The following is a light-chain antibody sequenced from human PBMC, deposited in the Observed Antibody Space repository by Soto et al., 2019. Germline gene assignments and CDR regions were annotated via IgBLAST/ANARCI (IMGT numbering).Light chain of an antibody. CDR1: QSVSSY. Sequence: EIVLTQSPATLSLSPGERATLSCRASQSVSSYLAWYQQKPGQAPRLLIYDASNRATGVPARFSGSGSGTEFTLTISRLQPEEFAVYYCQQHSNWPQHTFGQGTKLEIK. V-gene: IGKV3-11*01. J-gene: IGKJ2*01. CDR2: DAS. CDR3: QQHSNWPQHT.